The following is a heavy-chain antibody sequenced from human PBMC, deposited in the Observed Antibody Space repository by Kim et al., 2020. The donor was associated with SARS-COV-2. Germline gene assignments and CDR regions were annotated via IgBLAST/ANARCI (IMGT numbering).Heavy chain of an antibody. D-gene: IGHD3-22*01. CDR2: IDPSDSYT. CDR3: ARHIKNYYDSSGYYSY. J-gene: IGHJ4*02. Sequence: GESLKISRKGSGYSFTSYWISWVRQMPGKGLEWMGRIDPSDSYTNYSPSFQGHVTISADKSISTAYLQWSSLKASDTAMYYCARHIKNYYDSSGYYSYWGQGALVTVSS. CDR1: GYSFTSYW. V-gene: IGHV5-10-1*01.